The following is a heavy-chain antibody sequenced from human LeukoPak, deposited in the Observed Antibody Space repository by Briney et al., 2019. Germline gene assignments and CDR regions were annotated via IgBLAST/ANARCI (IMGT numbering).Heavy chain of an antibody. CDR1: GFTFSNYA. J-gene: IGHJ4*02. CDR3: AKSWSCVQYNDWLCYFDY. D-gene: IGHD3-9*01. CDR2: ISGSSGTT. V-gene: IGHV3-23*01. Sequence: GGSLRLSCAASGFTFSNYAMSWVRQAPGKGQEWVSGISGSSGTTYYTDSVQGRFTISRDNSKDTLYLKMNSLRDDDTAIYYCAKSWSCVQYNDWLCYFDYWGQGTLVTVSS.